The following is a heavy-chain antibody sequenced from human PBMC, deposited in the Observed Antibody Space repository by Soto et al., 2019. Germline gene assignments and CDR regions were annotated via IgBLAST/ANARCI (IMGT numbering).Heavy chain of an antibody. V-gene: IGHV1-18*01. Sequence: GASVKVSCKASGYTFTSYGISWVRQAPGQGLEWMGWISAYNGNTNYAQKLQGRVTMTTDTSTSTAYMELRSLRSDDTAVYYCARHSLPNYDILTGSLDPWGQGTLVTVSS. CDR1: GYTFTSYG. D-gene: IGHD3-9*01. J-gene: IGHJ5*02. CDR2: ISAYNGNT. CDR3: ARHSLPNYDILTGSLDP.